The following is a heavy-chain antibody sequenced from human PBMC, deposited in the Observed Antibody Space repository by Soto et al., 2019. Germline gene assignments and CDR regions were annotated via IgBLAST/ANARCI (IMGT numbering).Heavy chain of an antibody. J-gene: IGHJ6*02. D-gene: IGHD3-10*01. Sequence: QVQLVESGGGVVQPGRSLRLSCAASGFTFSSYAMHWVRQAPGKGLEWVAVISYDGSNKYYADSVKGRVTISRDNSKNTLYLQMNSLRAEDTAVYYCARDEARLLWFGVVVGSKASSYGMDVWGQGTTVTVSS. V-gene: IGHV3-30-3*01. CDR2: ISYDGSNK. CDR3: ARDEARLLWFGVVVGSKASSYGMDV. CDR1: GFTFSSYA.